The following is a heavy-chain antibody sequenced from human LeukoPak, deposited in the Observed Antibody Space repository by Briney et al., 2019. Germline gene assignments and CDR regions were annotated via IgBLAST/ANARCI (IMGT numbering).Heavy chain of an antibody. J-gene: IGHJ4*02. D-gene: IGHD6-13*01. CDR3: ARGAAAGTVFDY. CDR1: GGSLSGYY. Sequence: PSETLSLTRAVYGGSLSGYYWSWIRQPPGEGLEWSGQINHSGSTNYNPSLKSRVTISVDTSKNQFSLKLSSVTAADTAVYYCARGAAAGTVFDYWGQGTLVTVSS. CDR2: INHSGST. V-gene: IGHV4-34*01.